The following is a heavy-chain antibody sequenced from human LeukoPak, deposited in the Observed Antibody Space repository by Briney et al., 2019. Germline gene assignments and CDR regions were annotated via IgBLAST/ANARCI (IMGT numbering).Heavy chain of an antibody. V-gene: IGHV3-30-3*01. CDR1: GFTFGSYA. CDR3: ARDISIRADAFDI. Sequence: PGGSLRLSCAASGFTFGSYAMHWVRQAPGKGLEWVAVISYDGSNKYYADSVKGRFTISRGNSKNTLYLQMNSLRAEDTAVYYCARDISIRADAFDIWGQGTMVTVSS. CDR2: ISYDGSNK. J-gene: IGHJ3*02.